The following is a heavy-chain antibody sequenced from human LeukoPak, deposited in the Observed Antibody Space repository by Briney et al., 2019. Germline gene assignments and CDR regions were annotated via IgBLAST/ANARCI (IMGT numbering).Heavy chain of an antibody. J-gene: IGHJ4*02. CDR2: IYTSGST. CDR3: ARVFFWGSGYYFDY. CDR1: GGSISGYY. Sequence: SETLSLTCTVSGGSISGYYWSWIRQPAGKGLEWIGRIYTSGSTNYNPSLKSRVTMSVDMSKNQFSLKLSSVTAADTAVYYCARVFFWGSGYYFDYWGQGTLVTVSS. V-gene: IGHV4-4*07. D-gene: IGHD3-22*01.